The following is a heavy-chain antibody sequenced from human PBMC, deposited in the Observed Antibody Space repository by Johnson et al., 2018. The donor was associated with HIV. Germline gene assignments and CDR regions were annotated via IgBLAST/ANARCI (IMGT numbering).Heavy chain of an antibody. Sequence: EVQLVESGGGLIKPGGSLRLSCAASGFTFSNAWMSWVRQGPGQGLEWVGRIKSKTEGGTTDYAAPVKGRFTISRDDSKNTLFLQMNSLKIEDTATYYRTTAGSSGSAHAFDIWGQGTRVTVAS. CDR2: IKSKTEGGTT. CDR3: TTAGSSGSAHAFDI. CDR1: GFTFSNAW. D-gene: IGHD3-22*01. V-gene: IGHV3-15*01. J-gene: IGHJ3*02.